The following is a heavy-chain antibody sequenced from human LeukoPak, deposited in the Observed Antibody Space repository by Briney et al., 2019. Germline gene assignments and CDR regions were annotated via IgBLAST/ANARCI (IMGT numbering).Heavy chain of an antibody. D-gene: IGHD5-18*01. V-gene: IGHV1-69*04. CDR2: IIPILGIA. CDR1: GGTFSSYA. J-gene: IGHJ4*02. Sequence: GSSVKVSCKASGGTFSSYAISWVRQAPGQGLEWMGRIIPILGIANYAQKFQGRVTITADKSTSTAYMELSSLRSEDTAVYYCAREGGYSYGSALYFDYWGQGTLVTVSS. CDR3: AREGGYSYGSALYFDY.